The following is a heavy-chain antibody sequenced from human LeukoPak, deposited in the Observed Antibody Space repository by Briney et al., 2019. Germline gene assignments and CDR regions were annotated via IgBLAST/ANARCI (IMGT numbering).Heavy chain of an antibody. Sequence: ASVNVSCKAPGRSFTFTSHAISWVRQAPGQGLEWMGGLIPIYGSANYAQKFRGRVTINSDESTRTVYVEVSSLRPEDAAVYYCAGFCYDNRGDSFDLWGQGTMVTVSS. CDR3: AGFCYDNRGDSFDL. D-gene: IGHD3-22*01. CDR2: LIPIYGSA. CDR1: GRSFTFTSHA. V-gene: IGHV1-69*13. J-gene: IGHJ3*01.